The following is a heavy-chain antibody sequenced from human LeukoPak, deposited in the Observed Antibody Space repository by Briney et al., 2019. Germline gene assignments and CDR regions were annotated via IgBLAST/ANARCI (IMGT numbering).Heavy chain of an antibody. CDR2: INTYNGIT. D-gene: IGHD6-19*01. CDR1: GYIFTSFG. CDR3: AREEASGYTSGWYLF. J-gene: IGHJ3*01. V-gene: IGHV1-18*01. Sequence: ASVKVSYKASGYIFTSFGISWVRQAPGQGLEWMGWINTYNGITNYAQKLQGRVAMTTDTSTSTAYMELRSLRSDDTAVYYCAREEASGYTSGWYLFWGQGTMVTVSS.